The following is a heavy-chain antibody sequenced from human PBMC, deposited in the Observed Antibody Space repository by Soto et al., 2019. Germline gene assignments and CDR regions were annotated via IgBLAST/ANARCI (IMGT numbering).Heavy chain of an antibody. CDR2: ISSSSSYI. D-gene: IGHD5-18*01. CDR3: ARGGGGYSYGNYYGMDV. Sequence: GGSLRLSCAASGFTLSSYSMNWVRQAPGKGLEWVSSISSSSSYIYYADSVKGRFTISRDNAKNSLYLQMNSLRAEDTAVYYCARGGGGYSYGNYYGMDVWGQGPRSPSP. J-gene: IGHJ6*02. CDR1: GFTLSSYS. V-gene: IGHV3-21*01.